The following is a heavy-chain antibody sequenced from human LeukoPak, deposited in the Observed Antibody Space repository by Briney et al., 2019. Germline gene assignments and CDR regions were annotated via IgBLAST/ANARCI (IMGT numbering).Heavy chain of an antibody. CDR3: ARSGGYDFDY. D-gene: IGHD5-12*01. V-gene: IGHV3-23*01. J-gene: IGHJ4*02. CDR2: ISGSGGST. CDR1: GFTFSSYA. Sequence: GGSLRLSCAASGFTFSSYAMSWVRQAPGKGLEWVSAISGSGGSTYYADSVKGRFTISRDNAKNSLYLQMNSLRAEDTAVYYCARSGGYDFDYWGQGTLVTVSS.